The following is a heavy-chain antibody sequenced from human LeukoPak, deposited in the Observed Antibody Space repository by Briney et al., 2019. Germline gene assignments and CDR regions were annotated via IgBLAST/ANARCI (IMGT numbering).Heavy chain of an antibody. CDR3: AKTIVGPPDY. Sequence: GGSLRLSCTASGFTFGDYAMTWVRQAPGNGLEWVSSISSSSSYIYYADSVKGRFTISRDNSKNTLYLQMNSLRAEDTAVYYCAKTIVGPPDYWGQGTLVTVSS. J-gene: IGHJ4*02. CDR1: GFTFGDYA. D-gene: IGHD3-3*01. V-gene: IGHV3-23*01. CDR2: ISSSSSYI.